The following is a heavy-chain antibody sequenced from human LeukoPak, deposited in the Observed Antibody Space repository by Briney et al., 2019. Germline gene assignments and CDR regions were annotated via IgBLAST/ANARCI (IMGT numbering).Heavy chain of an antibody. CDR3: ARHSFYYYYYIDV. J-gene: IGHJ6*03. V-gene: IGHV4-39*01. CDR1: GGSISSSAYY. CDR2: VYYSGST. Sequence: SETLSLTGTVSGGSISSSAYYWGWIRQSPGRGLEWIGDVYYSGSTFYNPSLMSRVTISADTSMNQFSLKLSSVTAADTAVYYCARHSFYYYYYIDVWGKGTTVIVSS.